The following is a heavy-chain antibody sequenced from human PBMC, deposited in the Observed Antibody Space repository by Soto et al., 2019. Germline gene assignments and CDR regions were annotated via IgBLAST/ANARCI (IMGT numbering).Heavy chain of an antibody. J-gene: IGHJ6*02. Sequence: PSETLSLTCTVSGGSISSYYWSWIRQPPGKGLEWIGYIYYSGSTNYNPSLKSRVTISVDTSKNQFSLKLSSVTAADTAVYYCARDYGDYGGVWGQGTTVTVSS. CDR3: ARDYGDYGGV. CDR2: IYYSGST. CDR1: GGSISSYY. V-gene: IGHV4-59*01. D-gene: IGHD4-17*01.